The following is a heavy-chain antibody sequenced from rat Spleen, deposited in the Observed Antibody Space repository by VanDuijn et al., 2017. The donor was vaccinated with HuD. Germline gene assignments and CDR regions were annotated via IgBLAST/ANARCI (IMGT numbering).Heavy chain of an antibody. Sequence: EVQLVESGGGLVQPGRSLQLSCVASGFSFNNYWMTWIRQAPGQGLEWVASITNTGDRTYPDSLKGRFTISRDDAKTTLYLQMDSLRSADTATYYCSREGLYSSFAYWGQGTLVTVSS. CDR3: SREGLYSSFAY. CDR1: GFSFNNYW. CDR2: ITNTGDRT. V-gene: IGHV5-31*01. D-gene: IGHD1-1*01. J-gene: IGHJ3*01.